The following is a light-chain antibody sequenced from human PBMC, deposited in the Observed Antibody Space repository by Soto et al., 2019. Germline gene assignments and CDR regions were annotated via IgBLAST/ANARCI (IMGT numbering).Light chain of an antibody. CDR2: GAS. CDR1: QGISRW. Sequence: DIQMTQSPSFVSASVGDRVTITCRASQGISRWLAWYQQRPGKAPELLIYGASSLQSGVPSRFSGSGSGTYFTLPISSLQPEDFATYYCQQANSFPLTFGQGTRLEIK. V-gene: IGKV1-12*01. CDR3: QQANSFPLT. J-gene: IGKJ5*01.